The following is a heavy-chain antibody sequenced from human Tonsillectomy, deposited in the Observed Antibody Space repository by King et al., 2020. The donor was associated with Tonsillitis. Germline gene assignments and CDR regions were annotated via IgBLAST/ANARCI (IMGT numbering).Heavy chain of an antibody. CDR1: VGTFSSYA. V-gene: IGHV1-69*01. D-gene: IGHD2-15*01. J-gene: IGHJ4*02. CDR3: ARGPGYCSGGSCYLIDF. Sequence: QLVQSGAEVKKSGSSVKVSCKASVGTFSSYAINWVRQAPGQGLEWMGGIIPIFGTANYVQKFQGRVTITADESTSTVYMEMSSLRYEDTAVYYCARGPGYCSGGSCYLIDFWGQGTLVTVSS. CDR2: IIPIFGTA.